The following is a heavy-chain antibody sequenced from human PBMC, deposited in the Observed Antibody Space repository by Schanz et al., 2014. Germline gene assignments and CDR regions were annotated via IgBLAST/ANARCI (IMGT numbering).Heavy chain of an antibody. CDR1: GFAFGVYG. D-gene: IGHD2-15*01. J-gene: IGHJ6*02. Sequence: VQLLDSGGGLVQPGGSLRLSCAASGFAFGVYGMHWVRQAPGKGLEWVSSISHSGGSKYYADSVKGRFTISRDNSENTLYLQMNSLSADDTAVFYCAKGMGYCSGGTCYDYYYYGLDVWGQGTTVTVSS. V-gene: IGHV3-23*01. CDR3: AKGMGYCSGGTCYDYYYYGLDV. CDR2: ISHSGGSK.